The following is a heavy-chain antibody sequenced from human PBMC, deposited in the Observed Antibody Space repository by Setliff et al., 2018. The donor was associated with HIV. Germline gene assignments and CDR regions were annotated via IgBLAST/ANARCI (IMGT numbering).Heavy chain of an antibody. J-gene: IGHJ1*01. V-gene: IGHV3-11*04. Sequence: PGGSLRLSCAASGFTFSDYYMSWIRQAPGKGLEWVSYISSSGSTIYYADSVKGRFTISRDNAKNSLYLQMNSLRVEDTAVYYCAKETVDCSGGSCSKYLQHWGQGTLVTVSS. CDR2: ISSSGSTI. CDR3: AKETVDCSGGSCSKYLQH. D-gene: IGHD2-15*01. CDR1: GFTFSDYY.